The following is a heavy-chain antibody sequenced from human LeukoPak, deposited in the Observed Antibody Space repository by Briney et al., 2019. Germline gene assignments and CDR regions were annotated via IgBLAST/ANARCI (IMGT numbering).Heavy chain of an antibody. CDR3: AIQGRATNMDV. CDR2: TYYSGST. CDR1: GGSISSSSYY. Sequence: PSETLSLTCTVSGGSISSSSYYWGWIRQPPGKGLEWIGSTYYSGSTYYNPSLKSRVTISVDTSKNQFSLKLSSVTAADTAVYYCAIQGRATNMDVWGKGTTVTVSS. J-gene: IGHJ6*03. V-gene: IGHV4-39*07.